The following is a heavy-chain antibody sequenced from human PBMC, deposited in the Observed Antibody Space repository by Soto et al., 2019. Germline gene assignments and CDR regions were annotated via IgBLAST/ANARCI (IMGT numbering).Heavy chain of an antibody. CDR2: INHSGST. J-gene: IGHJ6*02. V-gene: IGHV4-34*01. Sequence: PSETLSLTCTVSGGSFSGYYWSWIRQPPGKGLEWIGEINHSGSTNYNPSLKSRVTISVDTSKNQFSLKLSSVTAADTAVYYCARVGVRAVAGNHDYYYYYGMDVWGQGTTGTVAS. CDR3: ARVGVRAVAGNHDYYYYYGMDV. D-gene: IGHD6-19*01. CDR1: GGSFSGYY.